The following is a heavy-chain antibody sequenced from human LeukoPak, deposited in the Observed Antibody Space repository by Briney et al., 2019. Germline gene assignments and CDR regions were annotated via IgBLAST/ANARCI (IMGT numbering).Heavy chain of an antibody. D-gene: IGHD2-2*01. CDR1: GFTFTNYA. CDR2: ISGSGTRT. Sequence: GGSLRLSCAASGFTFTNYAMSWVRQAPEKGLEWVSAISGSGTRTYYADSVKGRFTISRDNSKNTLYLQMNSLRAEDRAVYYCAKEQTSSGFFDYWGQGTLVTVSS. V-gene: IGHV3-23*01. CDR3: AKEQTSSGFFDY. J-gene: IGHJ4*02.